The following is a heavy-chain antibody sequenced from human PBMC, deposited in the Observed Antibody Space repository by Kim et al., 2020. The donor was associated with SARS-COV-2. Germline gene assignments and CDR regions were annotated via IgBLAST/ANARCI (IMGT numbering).Heavy chain of an antibody. CDR2: ISSTSTYI. Sequence: GGSLRLSCVSSGFTFSSYSMNWVRQAPGKGLEWVSSISSTSTYIYYANSVRGRFTISRDNAKNSLYLQMNSLRGEDTAIYYCASFAGWEPPPLGSDPWGQGTLVTVSS. J-gene: IGHJ5*02. CDR1: GFTFSSYS. D-gene: IGHD6-19*01. CDR3: ASFAGWEPPPLGSDP. V-gene: IGHV3-21*01.